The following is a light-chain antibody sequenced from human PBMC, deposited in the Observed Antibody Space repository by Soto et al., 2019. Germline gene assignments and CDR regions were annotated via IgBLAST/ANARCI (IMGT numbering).Light chain of an antibody. CDR2: AAF. Sequence: DIVLTQSPGTLYLSPGERATLSCRASQIISSNYLAWYQQRPGQAPRLVIYAAFSRATDIPDRFSGSGSGTDFTLTISRLEPEDFAVYYCQQYGGSPMWTFGQGTKLEIK. CDR3: QQYGGSPMWT. CDR1: QIISSNY. J-gene: IGKJ2*02. V-gene: IGKV3-20*01.